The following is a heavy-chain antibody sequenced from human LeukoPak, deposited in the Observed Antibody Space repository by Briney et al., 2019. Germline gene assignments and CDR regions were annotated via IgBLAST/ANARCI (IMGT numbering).Heavy chain of an antibody. CDR2: INHSGST. J-gene: IGHJ5*02. CDR3: ARGKGTMVRGVKGRWFDP. Sequence: SETLSLTCAVYGGSFSGYYWSWIRQPPGKGLEWIGEINHSGSTNYNPSLKSRVTISVDTSKNQFSLKLSSVTAADTAVYYCARGKGTMVRGVKGRWFDPWGQGTLVTVSS. V-gene: IGHV4-34*01. D-gene: IGHD3-10*01. CDR1: GGSFSGYY.